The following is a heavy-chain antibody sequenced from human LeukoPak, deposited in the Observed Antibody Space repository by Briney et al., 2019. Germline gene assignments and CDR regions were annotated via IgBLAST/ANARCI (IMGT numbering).Heavy chain of an antibody. J-gene: IGHJ4*02. Sequence: GASVKVSCKASGYTFTNYDINWVRQATGQGLEWMGWMNPNSANTGYALEFQGRVTITMNTSTSTAYMELSSLRSEDTAVYYCARGPTWTGGYYYFDYWGQGTLITVSS. CDR1: GYTFTNYD. V-gene: IGHV1-8*03. CDR3: ARGPTWTGGYYYFDY. CDR2: MNPNSANT. D-gene: IGHD3/OR15-3a*01.